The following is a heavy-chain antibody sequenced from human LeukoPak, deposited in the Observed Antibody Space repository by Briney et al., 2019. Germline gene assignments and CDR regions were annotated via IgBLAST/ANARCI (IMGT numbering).Heavy chain of an antibody. CDR3: ARGDYYGSESYWLTKWFDP. D-gene: IGHD3-10*01. Sequence: SVKVSCKASGGTFNSHVISWVRQAPGQGLEWMGGIIPVFGTANYAQKFQGRVTITTDESTTTAYMEMSSLRSEDTAVYYCARGDYYGSESYWLTKWFDPWGQGTLVTVSS. CDR2: IIPVFGTA. J-gene: IGHJ5*02. CDR1: GGTFNSHV. V-gene: IGHV1-69*05.